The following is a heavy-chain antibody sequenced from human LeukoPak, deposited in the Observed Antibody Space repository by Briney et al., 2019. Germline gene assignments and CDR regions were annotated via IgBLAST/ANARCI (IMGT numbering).Heavy chain of an antibody. Sequence: GASVKVSCKASGYTFTGYYMHWVRQAPGQGLEWMGWINPNSGGTNYAQKFQGRVTMTRDTSISTAYMELSRLRSDDTAVYYCARVDPGYCSSTSCYSPGHYYYMDVWGKGTTVTVSS. CDR1: GYTFTGYY. CDR2: INPNSGGT. J-gene: IGHJ6*03. CDR3: ARVDPGYCSSTSCYSPGHYYYMDV. V-gene: IGHV1-2*02. D-gene: IGHD2-2*02.